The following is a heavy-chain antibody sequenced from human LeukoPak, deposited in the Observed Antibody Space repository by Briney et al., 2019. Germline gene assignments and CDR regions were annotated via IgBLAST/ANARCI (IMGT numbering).Heavy chain of an antibody. Sequence: GGSLRLSCAASGFTFSSYSMNWVRQAPGKGLEWVSVIYSGGSTYYADSVKGRFTISRDNSKNTLYLQMNSLRAEDTAVYYCARAKNGDHFDYWGQGTLVTVSS. J-gene: IGHJ4*02. D-gene: IGHD4-17*01. CDR1: GFTFSSYS. CDR2: IYSGGST. V-gene: IGHV3-53*01. CDR3: ARAKNGDHFDY.